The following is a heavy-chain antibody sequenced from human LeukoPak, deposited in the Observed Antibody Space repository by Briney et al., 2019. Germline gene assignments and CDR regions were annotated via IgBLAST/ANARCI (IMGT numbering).Heavy chain of an antibody. CDR3: ARGPLETPYYYDSSGVLHFDY. D-gene: IGHD3-22*01. J-gene: IGHJ4*02. CDR1: GYTFTSYG. V-gene: IGHV1-18*01. CDR2: ISAYNGNT. Sequence: GASVKVSCKASGYTFTSYGISWVRQAPGQGLEWMGWISAYNGNTNYAQKLQGRVTMTTDTSTSTAYMELRSLRSDDTAVYYCARGPLETPYYYDSSGVLHFDYWGQGTLVTVSS.